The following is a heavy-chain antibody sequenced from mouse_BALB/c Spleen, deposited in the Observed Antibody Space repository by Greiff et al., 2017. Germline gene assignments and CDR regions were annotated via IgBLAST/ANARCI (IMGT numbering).Heavy chain of an antibody. CDR2: ISSGGSYT. CDR3: ARQYDYDAMDY. J-gene: IGHJ4*01. V-gene: IGHV5-9-3*01. Sequence: DVKLVESGGGLVKPGGSLKLSCAASGFTFSSYAMSWVRQTPEKRLEWVATISSGGSYTYYPDSVKGRFTISRDNAKNTLYLQMSSLRSEDTAMYYCARQYDYDAMDYWGQGTSVTVSS. D-gene: IGHD2-10*02. CDR1: GFTFSSYA.